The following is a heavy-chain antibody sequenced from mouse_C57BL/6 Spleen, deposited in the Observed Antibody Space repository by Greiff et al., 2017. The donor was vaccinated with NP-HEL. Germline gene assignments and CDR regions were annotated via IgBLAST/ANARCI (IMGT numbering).Heavy chain of an antibody. CDR2: IRNKANGYTT. CDR1: GFTFTDYY. D-gene: IGHD2-3*01. J-gene: IGHJ2*01. Sequence: EVKLMESGGGSVQPGGSLSLSCAASGFTFTDYYMSWVRQPPGKALEWLGFIRNKANGYTTEYSASVKGRFTISRDNSQSILYLQMNALRAVDSATYYCARDGYYFDYWGQGTTLTVSS. V-gene: IGHV7-3*01. CDR3: ARDGYYFDY.